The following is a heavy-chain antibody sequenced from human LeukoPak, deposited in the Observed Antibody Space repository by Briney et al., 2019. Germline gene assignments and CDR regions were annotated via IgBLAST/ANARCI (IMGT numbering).Heavy chain of an antibody. Sequence: GGSLRLSCAASGFTFSSYGMNWVRQAPGKGLEWVSYISSSRSTIYYADSVKGRFTISRDNAKNSLDLQMNSLRAEDTAVYYCARLFRDTTGDHFDYWGQGTLVTVSS. V-gene: IGHV3-48*01. CDR1: GFTFSSYG. CDR3: ARLFRDTTGDHFDY. J-gene: IGHJ4*02. CDR2: ISSSRSTI. D-gene: IGHD5-18*01.